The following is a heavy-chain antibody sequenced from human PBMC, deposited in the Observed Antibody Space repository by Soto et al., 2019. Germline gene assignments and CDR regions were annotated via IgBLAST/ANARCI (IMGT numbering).Heavy chain of an antibody. J-gene: IGHJ4*02. Sequence: SETLSLTCAVYGGSFSGYYWSWIRQPPGKGLEWIGEINHSGSTNYNPSLKSRVTISVDTFKNQFSLKLSSVTAADTAVYYWARGRRIAARYYFDYWGQGTLVTVSS. CDR2: INHSGST. D-gene: IGHD6-6*01. CDR3: ARGRRIAARYYFDY. V-gene: IGHV4-34*01. CDR1: GGSFSGYY.